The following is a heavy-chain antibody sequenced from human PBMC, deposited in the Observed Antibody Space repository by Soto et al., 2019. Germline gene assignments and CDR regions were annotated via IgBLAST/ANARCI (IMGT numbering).Heavy chain of an antibody. CDR2: ISAYNGNT. Sequence: ASVKVSCKASGYTFTSYGISWVRQAPGQGLEWMGWISAYNGNTNYAQKLQGRVTMTTDTSTSTAYMELRSLRSDDTAVYYCARDADYDSSGYYQMERAFDIWGQGTMVSV. CDR3: ARDADYDSSGYYQMERAFDI. J-gene: IGHJ3*02. V-gene: IGHV1-18*01. D-gene: IGHD3-22*01. CDR1: GYTFTSYG.